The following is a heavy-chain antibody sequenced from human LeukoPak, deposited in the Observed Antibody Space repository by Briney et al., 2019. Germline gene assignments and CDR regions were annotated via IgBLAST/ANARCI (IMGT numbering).Heavy chain of an antibody. Sequence: GGSLRLSCAASGFTFSNYAMSWVRQAPGKGLEYVSTISTNGGRTYYANSVKGRFTISRDNSKNTVYLQMGSLRAEDMAVYYCARERRGDDAFDIWGQGTMVTVSS. D-gene: IGHD3-16*01. CDR1: GFTFSNYA. CDR3: ARERRGDDAFDI. J-gene: IGHJ3*02. V-gene: IGHV3-64*01. CDR2: ISTNGGRT.